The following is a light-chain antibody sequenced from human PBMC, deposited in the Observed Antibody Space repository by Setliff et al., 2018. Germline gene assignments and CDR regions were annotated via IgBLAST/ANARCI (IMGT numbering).Light chain of an antibody. CDR2: SVN. J-gene: IGLJ2*01. V-gene: IGLV2-14*03. Sequence: QSALTQPASVSGSPAQSFTISCTGTSSDIGRYDFVSWYQHLPGKAPQPLIFSVNIRPSQLSDRFSASKSGDTASLTISGLQAEDEAVYYCCSYTPTMGVVFGGGTKVTVL. CDR3: CSYTPTMGVV. CDR1: SSDIGRYDF.